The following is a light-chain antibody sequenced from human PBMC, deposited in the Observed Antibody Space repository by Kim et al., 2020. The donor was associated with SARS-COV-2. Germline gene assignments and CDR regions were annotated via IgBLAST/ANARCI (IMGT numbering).Light chain of an antibody. CDR2: AVS. CDR3: GSYTSTNTRI. CDR1: RGEVGGYDY. J-gene: IGLJ1*01. V-gene: IGLV2-14*03. Sequence: SITIACPSTRGEVGGYDYVSWYQQVPRKAPQFTVYAVSRGPSGVSNRFSGSKSGSTASLTISGLRAEDEADYYCGSYTSTNTRIFGTGTQLTVL.